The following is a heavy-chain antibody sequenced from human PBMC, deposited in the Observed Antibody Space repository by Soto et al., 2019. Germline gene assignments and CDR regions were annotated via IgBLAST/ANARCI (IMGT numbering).Heavy chain of an antibody. Sequence: ASVKVSCKASGCTYSDYDIHWVPPASGQGLEWMGWINPNSGGTKSAPKFQGWVTTTRDTYITTAYMEVSRLRSGDTAVYYCSREPETAKREGVDFWGQGSLVPVSS. D-gene: IGHD1-1*01. J-gene: IGHJ4*02. CDR2: INPNSGGT. CDR3: SREPETAKREGVDF. V-gene: IGHV1-2*04. CDR1: GCTYSDYD.